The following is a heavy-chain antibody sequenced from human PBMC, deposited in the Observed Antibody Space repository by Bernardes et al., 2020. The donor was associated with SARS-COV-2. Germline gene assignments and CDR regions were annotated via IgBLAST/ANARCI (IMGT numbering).Heavy chain of an antibody. CDR1: GGSISSSSYY. CDR3: ARLFGGYCSSTSCYAGGRFDP. V-gene: IGHV4-39*01. D-gene: IGHD2-2*01. J-gene: IGHJ5*02. CDR2: IYYSGST. Sequence: SETLSLTCTVSGGSISSSSYYWGWIRQPPGKGLEWIGSIYYSGSTYYNPSLKSRVTISVDTSKNQFSLKLSSVTAADTAVYYCARLFGGYCSSTSCYAGGRFDPWGQGTLVTVSS.